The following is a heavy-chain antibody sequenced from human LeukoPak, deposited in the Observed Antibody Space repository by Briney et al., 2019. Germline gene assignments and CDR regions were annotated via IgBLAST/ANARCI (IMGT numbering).Heavy chain of an antibody. D-gene: IGHD3-10*01. CDR1: GGSFSGYY. Sequence: SETLSLTRAVYGGSFSGYYWSWIRQPPGKGLEWIGEINHSGSTNYNPSLKSRVTISVDTSKNQFSLKLSSVTAADTAVYYCARRGPGLWFGELLHRYFDYWGQGTLVTVSS. CDR3: ARRGPGLWFGELLHRYFDY. V-gene: IGHV4-34*01. CDR2: INHSGST. J-gene: IGHJ4*02.